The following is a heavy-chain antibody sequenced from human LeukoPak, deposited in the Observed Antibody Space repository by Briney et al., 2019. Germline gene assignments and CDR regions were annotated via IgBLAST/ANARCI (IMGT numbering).Heavy chain of an antibody. V-gene: IGHV3-30*18. CDR3: AKLSGSQQIIDH. J-gene: IGHJ4*02. CDR1: GFTFSSYG. D-gene: IGHD3-22*01. Sequence: GSLRLSCAASGFTFSSYGMHWVRQAPGKGLEWVAVISYDGSNKYYADSVKGRFTISRDNSKNTLYLQMNSLRAEDTAVYYCAKLSGSQQIIDHWGQGTLVTVSS. CDR2: ISYDGSNK.